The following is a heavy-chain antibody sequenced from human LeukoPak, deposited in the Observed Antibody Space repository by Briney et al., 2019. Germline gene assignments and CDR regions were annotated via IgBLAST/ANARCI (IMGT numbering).Heavy chain of an antibody. CDR1: GFTFSSYS. CDR3: AREVGLYGSGSYYNFWFDP. J-gene: IGHJ5*02. Sequence: GGSLRLSCAASGFTFSSYSMNWVRQAPGKGLEWVSYISSGGSTTYYAGSVKGRFTVSRDNAKNSLYLQMNSLRAEDTAVYSCAREVGLYGSGSYYNFWFDPWGQGTLVTVSS. CDR2: ISSGGSTT. V-gene: IGHV3-48*04. D-gene: IGHD3-10*01.